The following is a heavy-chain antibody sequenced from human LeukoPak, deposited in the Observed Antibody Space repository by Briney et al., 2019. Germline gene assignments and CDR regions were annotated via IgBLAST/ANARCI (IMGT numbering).Heavy chain of an antibody. D-gene: IGHD2-2*01. CDR3: SGRDSSRSPRAY. J-gene: IGHJ4*02. CDR1: GLTFTDFW. V-gene: IGHV3-7*01. CDR2: INPDGNEE. Sequence: GGSLRLSCAASGLTFTDFWMNWVRLTPGRGLEWLANINPDGNEEYYVDSVKGRFAISRDNAKNEVYLEMNSLRAEDTGVYYCSGRDSSRSPRAYWGQGTLVSVSS.